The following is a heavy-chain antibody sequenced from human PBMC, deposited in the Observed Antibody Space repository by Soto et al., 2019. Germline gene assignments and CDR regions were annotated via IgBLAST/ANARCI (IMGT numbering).Heavy chain of an antibody. CDR3: ARRWGEGRVDS. Sequence: QVQLQESGPGLVKPSGTLSLTCAVSGGSISSSNWWSWVRQPPGKGLEGIGEIYHSGNTNYNPSLKSRVTMAVDKSRNQFSLKLSSVTAADTAVYYCARRWGEGRVDSWGQGTLVTVSS. D-gene: IGHD3-10*01. J-gene: IGHJ4*02. V-gene: IGHV4-4*02. CDR2: IYHSGNT. CDR1: GGSISSSNW.